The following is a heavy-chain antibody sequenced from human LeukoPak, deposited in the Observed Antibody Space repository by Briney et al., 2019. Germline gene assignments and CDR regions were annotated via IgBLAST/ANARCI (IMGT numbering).Heavy chain of an antibody. Sequence: GSLILSCLTSGFTFSTNAMSWIRQAPGKGLEWISGISGSGARTYYADSVTGRFTISRDNSRNTLYLQMNSLRGDDTAVYYCAKDVGKWESLHFFDYWGQGTPVTVSS. CDR1: GFTFSTNA. J-gene: IGHJ4*02. D-gene: IGHD1-26*01. V-gene: IGHV3-23*01. CDR2: ISGSGART. CDR3: AKDVGKWESLHFFDY.